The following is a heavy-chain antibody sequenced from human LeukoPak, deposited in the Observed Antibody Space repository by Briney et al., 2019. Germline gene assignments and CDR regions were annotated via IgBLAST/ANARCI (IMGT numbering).Heavy chain of an antibody. J-gene: IGHJ4*02. CDR2: INPNSGGT. CDR3: ARESSGSYYDLDY. CDR1: GYTFTGYY. D-gene: IGHD1-26*01. Sequence: ASVKVSCKASGYTFTGYYMHWVRQAPGQGLEWMGWINPNSGGTNYAQKFQGRVTMTRDTSISTAYMELSRLRSDDTAVYYCARESSGSYYDLDYWGQGTLVTVSS. V-gene: IGHV1-2*02.